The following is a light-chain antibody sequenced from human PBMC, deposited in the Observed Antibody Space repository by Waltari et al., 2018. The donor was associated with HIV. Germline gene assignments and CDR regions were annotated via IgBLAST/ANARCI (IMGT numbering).Light chain of an antibody. CDR2: SNN. Sequence: QSVLPQPPSASGTPGQRVTIPSSGSTANLGSNTINWYQQLPGTAHTLHIYSNNQRPSGVPDRFSGSKSGTSASLAISGLQSEDEADYSCAAWDDSLNGPVFGGGTKLTVL. CDR3: AAWDDSLNGPV. J-gene: IGLJ3*02. V-gene: IGLV1-44*01. CDR1: TANLGSNT.